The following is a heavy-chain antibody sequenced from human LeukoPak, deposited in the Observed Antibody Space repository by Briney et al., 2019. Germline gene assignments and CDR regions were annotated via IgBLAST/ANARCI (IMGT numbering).Heavy chain of an antibody. J-gene: IGHJ4*02. D-gene: IGHD3-9*01. CDR3: ARESPYYDILTGYFRTPFDY. CDR2: IKQDGSEK. Sequence: GGSLRLSCAASGFTFSSYGMSWVRQAPGKGLEWVANIKQDGSEKYYVDSVKGRFTISRDNAKNSLYLQMNSLRAEDTAVYYCARESPYYDILTGYFRTPFDYWGQGTLVTVSS. CDR1: GFTFSSYG. V-gene: IGHV3-7*01.